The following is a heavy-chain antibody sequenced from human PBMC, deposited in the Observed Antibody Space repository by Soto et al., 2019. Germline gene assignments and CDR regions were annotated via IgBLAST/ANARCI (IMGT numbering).Heavy chain of an antibody. D-gene: IGHD6-13*01. CDR2: ISDGYDGP. CDR1: GFTFSSYA. CDR3: AKGGIARAPRLDF. Sequence: EVQLLESGGGLVQPGGSLRLSCAASGFTFSSYAMTWVRRAPGKGLEWISSISDGYDGPYYADSVKGRFTLSRDNPKSTVPLPMNSLRADGTALYYCAKGGIARAPRLDFWGQGTLVTVSS. V-gene: IGHV3-23*01. J-gene: IGHJ4*02.